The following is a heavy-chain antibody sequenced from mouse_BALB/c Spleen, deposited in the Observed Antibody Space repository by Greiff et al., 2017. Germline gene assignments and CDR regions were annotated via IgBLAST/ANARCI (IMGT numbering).Heavy chain of an antibody. CDR3: ARKGYDRYYYYAMDY. CDR2: IWGGGST. J-gene: IGHJ4*01. Sequence: VQRVEPGPGLVAPSQSLSITCTVSGFSLSRYSVHWVRQPPGKGLEWLGMIWGGGSTDYNSALKSRLSISKDNSKIQVFLKMNRLQTGDTAMYYCARKGYDRYYYYAMDYWGQGTSVTVSS. V-gene: IGHV2-6-4*01. CDR1: GFSLSRYS. D-gene: IGHD2-3*01.